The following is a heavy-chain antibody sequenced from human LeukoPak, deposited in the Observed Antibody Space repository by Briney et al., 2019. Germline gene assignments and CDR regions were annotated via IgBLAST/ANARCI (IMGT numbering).Heavy chain of an antibody. D-gene: IGHD3-22*01. CDR2: IYYSGST. V-gene: IGHV4-39*01. J-gene: IGHJ5*02. CDR1: GGSISSSSYY. CDR3: ARHITPSHYYDSSGGFDP. Sequence: SETLSLTCTVSGGSISSSSYYWGWIRQPPGKGLEWIGSIYYSGSTSYNPSLKSRVTISVDTSKNQFSLKLSSVTAADTAVYYCARHITPSHYYDSSGGFDPWGQGTLVTVSS.